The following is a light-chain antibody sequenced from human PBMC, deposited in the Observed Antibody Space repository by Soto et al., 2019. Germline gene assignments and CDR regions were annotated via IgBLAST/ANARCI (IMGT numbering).Light chain of an antibody. CDR2: DVS. CDR3: SSYTSSSTYVV. Sequence: QSALTQPASVSGSPGHSITISCTGTSSDVGGYNYVSWYQQHPAKAPKLMIYDVSNRPSGVSNRFSGSKSGNTASLTISGLQAEDEADYYCSSYTSSSTYVVFGGGTKLTLL. CDR1: SSDVGGYNY. J-gene: IGLJ2*01. V-gene: IGLV2-14*01.